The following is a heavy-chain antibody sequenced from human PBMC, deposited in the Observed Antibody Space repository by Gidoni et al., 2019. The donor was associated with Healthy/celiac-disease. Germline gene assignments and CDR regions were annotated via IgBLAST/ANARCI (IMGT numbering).Heavy chain of an antibody. CDR2: IYYSGST. CDR3: ARGYCSSTSCYGDWFDP. D-gene: IGHD2-2*01. V-gene: IGHV4-59*08. CDR1: GGPIRRYY. Sequence: QVQLQESGPGLVKPSETLSLTCTVPGGPIRRYYWSWIRQPPGKGLDWIGYIYYSGSTNYNPTLKSRVTISVDTSKNQFSLKLSSVTAADTAVYYCARGYCSSTSCYGDWFDPWGQGTLVTVSS. J-gene: IGHJ5*02.